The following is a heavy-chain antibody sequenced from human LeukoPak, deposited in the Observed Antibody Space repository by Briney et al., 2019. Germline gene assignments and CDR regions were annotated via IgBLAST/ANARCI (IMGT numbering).Heavy chain of an antibody. J-gene: IGHJ6*03. V-gene: IGHV1-18*01. CDR3: ARVRRYGDYYYYYMDV. CDR2: ISAYNGNT. D-gene: IGHD4-17*01. CDR1: GYTFTSYG. Sequence: GASVKVPCKASGYTFTSYGISWVRQAPGQGLEWMGWISAYNGNTNYAQKLQGRVTMTTDTSTSTAYMELRSLGSDDTAVYYCARVRRYGDYYYYYMDVWGEGTTVTVSS.